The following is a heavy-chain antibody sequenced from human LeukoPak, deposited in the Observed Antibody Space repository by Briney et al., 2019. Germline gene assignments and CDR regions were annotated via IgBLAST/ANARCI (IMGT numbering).Heavy chain of an antibody. CDR1: GFTVSSNY. CDR2: IYSGGST. Sequence: GGSLRLSCAASGFTVSSNYMSWVRQAPGKGLEWVSVIYSGGSTYYADSVKGRFTISRDNPKNTLYLQMNSLRAEDTAVYYCACPHYMDVWGKGTTVTISS. CDR3: ACPHYMDV. V-gene: IGHV3-66*01. J-gene: IGHJ6*03.